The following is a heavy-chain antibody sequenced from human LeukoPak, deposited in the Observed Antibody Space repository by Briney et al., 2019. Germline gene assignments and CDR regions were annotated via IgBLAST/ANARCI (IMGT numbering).Heavy chain of an antibody. CDR1: GGSISSYY. V-gene: IGHV4-4*07. J-gene: IGHJ6*02. D-gene: IGHD2-8*01. CDR3: ARDTYESYCPTTSCYGLDV. CDR2: IYTSGST. Sequence: PSETLSLTCTVSGGSISSYYWSWIRQPAGKGLEWIGRIYTSGSTNYNPSLKSRVTMSVDTSRNQFSLKLSSVTAADTAVYFCARDTYESYCPTTSCYGLDVWGQGTTVTVSS.